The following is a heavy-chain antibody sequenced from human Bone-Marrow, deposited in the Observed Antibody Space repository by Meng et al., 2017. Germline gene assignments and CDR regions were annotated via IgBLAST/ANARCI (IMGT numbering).Heavy chain of an antibody. CDR2: ISGYDGNK. CDR1: GYTFINYG. D-gene: IGHD6-13*01. CDR3: ARDQSSRWFHFDY. J-gene: IGHJ4*02. V-gene: IGHV1-18*01. Sequence: ASVTVSCLASGYTFINYGISWLRQAHGQGAEWMGWISGYDGNKHYAQNLQGRVIMTTETSMNIGYMEWRSLTSDDTAVYYCARDQSSRWFHFDYWGQGTLVTVSS.